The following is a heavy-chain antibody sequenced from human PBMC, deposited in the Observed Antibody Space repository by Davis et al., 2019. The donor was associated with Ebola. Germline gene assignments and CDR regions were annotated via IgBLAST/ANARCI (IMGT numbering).Heavy chain of an antibody. CDR2: IHYSGST. J-gene: IGHJ4*02. Sequence: GSLRLSCSVSGDSISSYYWSWIRQPPGKGLEWIGYIHYSGSTDYNPSLKSRVTISVDTSKNQFSLKLSSVTAADTAVYYCASLLGYCSGGSCFSSWGQGTLVTVSS. V-gene: IGHV4-59*01. D-gene: IGHD2-15*01. CDR1: GDSISSYY. CDR3: ASLLGYCSGGSCFSS.